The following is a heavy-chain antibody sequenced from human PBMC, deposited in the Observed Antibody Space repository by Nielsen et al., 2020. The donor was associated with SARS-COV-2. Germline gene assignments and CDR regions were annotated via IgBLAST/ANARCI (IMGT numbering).Heavy chain of an antibody. Sequence: SLKISCAASGFTFDDYAMHWVRQAPGKGLEWVSGISWNSGSIGYADSVKGRFTISRDNAKNSLYLQMNSLRAEDTAVYYCAKDGGSSYYYYGMDVWGQGTTVTVSS. CDR3: AKDGGSSYYYYGMDV. CDR1: GFTFDDYA. V-gene: IGHV3-9*01. CDR2: ISWNSGSI. J-gene: IGHJ6*02. D-gene: IGHD6-13*01.